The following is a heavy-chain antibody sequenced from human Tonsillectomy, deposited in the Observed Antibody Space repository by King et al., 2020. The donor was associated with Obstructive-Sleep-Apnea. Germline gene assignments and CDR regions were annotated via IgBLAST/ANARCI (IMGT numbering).Heavy chain of an antibody. J-gene: IGHJ4*02. V-gene: IGHV3-11*01. D-gene: IGHD6-13*01. Sequence: VQLVESGGGLVKPGGSLRLSCAASGFTFSDYYMNWIRQAPGKGLEWVSYISNSDITIYYADSVKGRFTISRDNSKYSLYLQMNSLRAEDTAVYYCAGQVGIAAAGTLGYWGQGTLVTVSS. CDR2: ISNSDITI. CDR3: AGQVGIAAAGTLGY. CDR1: GFTFSDYY.